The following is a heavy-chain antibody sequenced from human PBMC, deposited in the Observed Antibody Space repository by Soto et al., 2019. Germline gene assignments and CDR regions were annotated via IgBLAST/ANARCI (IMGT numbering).Heavy chain of an antibody. Sequence: QVQLVQSGAEVKKPGASVRISCKASGYTFSDYFLHWLRQAPGQGLEWMGWINAGNGETKYSLESQDRITISRDTSAGSAYMELNNLKSEDTAVYYCARFVVRGLILNSWFDPWGQGTLVTVSS. V-gene: IGHV1-3*01. CDR3: ARFVVRGLILNSWFDP. CDR2: INAGNGET. CDR1: GYTFSDYF. D-gene: IGHD3-10*01. J-gene: IGHJ5*02.